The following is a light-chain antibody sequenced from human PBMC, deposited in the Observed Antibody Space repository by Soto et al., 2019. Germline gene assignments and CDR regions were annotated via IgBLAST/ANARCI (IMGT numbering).Light chain of an antibody. V-gene: IGKV1-39*01. CDR3: QQSYSTPIT. CDR2: AAS. CDR1: QNIGNY. Sequence: DIQMSQSQSSLSASIGDRVTITCRSSQNIGNYVNWYQQKPGRAPKLLIYAASTLQRGVPSTFSGGGSGTYFTFTISSLQREDFASYFCQQSYSTPITFGQGTKVDI. J-gene: IGKJ1*01.